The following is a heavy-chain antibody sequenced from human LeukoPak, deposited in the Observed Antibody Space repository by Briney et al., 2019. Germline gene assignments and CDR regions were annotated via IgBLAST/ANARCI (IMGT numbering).Heavy chain of an antibody. J-gene: IGHJ6*02. CDR3: SSSDYYYYGMDV. D-gene: IGHD6-6*01. Sequence: PSETLSLTCTVSGGSISSYYWSWFRQPPGKGLEWIGYIYYSGSTNYNPSLKSRVTISVDTSKNQFSLKLSSVTAADTAVYYCSSSDYYYYGMDVWGQGTTVTVSS. CDR1: GGSISSYY. CDR2: IYYSGST. V-gene: IGHV4-59*01.